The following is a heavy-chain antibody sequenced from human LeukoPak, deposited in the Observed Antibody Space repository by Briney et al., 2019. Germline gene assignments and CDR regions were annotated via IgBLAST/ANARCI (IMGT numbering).Heavy chain of an antibody. D-gene: IGHD6-13*01. CDR2: ISGSGGAT. J-gene: IGHJ6*03. Sequence: GGSLRLSCAASGFIFSNYAMSWVRQVPGKGLEWVSTISGSGGATYYADSVKGRFIISRDNAKNSLYLQMNSLRAEDTAVYYCARDRGYSSSWDMDVWGKGTTVTVSS. V-gene: IGHV3-23*01. CDR3: ARDRGYSSSWDMDV. CDR1: GFIFSNYA.